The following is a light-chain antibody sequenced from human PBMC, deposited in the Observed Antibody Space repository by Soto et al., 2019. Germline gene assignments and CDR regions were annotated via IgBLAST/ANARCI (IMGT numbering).Light chain of an antibody. CDR2: AVS. CDR1: SSDIGRFDY. J-gene: IGLJ3*02. V-gene: IGLV2-14*01. CDR3: ASYTANTTQV. Sequence: QSVLTQPVSVSASPGQSITISCAGTSSDIGRFDYVSWYQHHPGNAPKLVISAVSRRSSGISDRFSGSKSGNTATLTISGLQAEDEADYYCASYTANTTQVFGGGTQLTVL.